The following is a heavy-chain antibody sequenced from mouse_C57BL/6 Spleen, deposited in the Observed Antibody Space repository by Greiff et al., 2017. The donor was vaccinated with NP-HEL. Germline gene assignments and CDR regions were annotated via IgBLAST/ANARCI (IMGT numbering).Heavy chain of an antibody. CDR2: ISYDGSN. J-gene: IGHJ3*01. CDR3: ARGGAYDYDEDWFAY. Sequence: DVKLQESGPGLVKPSQSLSLTCSVTGYSITSGYYWNWIRQFPGNKLEWMGYISYDGSNNYNPFLKNRISITRDTSQNQFFLKLNSVTTEDTATYYCARGGAYDYDEDWFAYWGQGTLVTVSA. CDR1: GYSITSGYY. D-gene: IGHD2-4*01. V-gene: IGHV3-6*01.